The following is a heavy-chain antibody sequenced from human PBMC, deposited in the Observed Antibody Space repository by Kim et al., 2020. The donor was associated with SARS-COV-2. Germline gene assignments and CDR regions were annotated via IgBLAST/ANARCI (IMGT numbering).Heavy chain of an antibody. CDR1: GGSFSGYY. Sequence: SETLSLTCAVYGGSFSGYYWSWIRQPPGKGLEWIGEINHSGSTNYNPSLKSRVTISVDTSKNQFYLKLSSVTDADTAVYYCAIHYDDSSGYHHDAFDIWGQGTMVTVSS. J-gene: IGHJ3*02. V-gene: IGHV4-34*01. CDR3: AIHYDDSSGYHHDAFDI. CDR2: INHSGST. D-gene: IGHD3-22*01.